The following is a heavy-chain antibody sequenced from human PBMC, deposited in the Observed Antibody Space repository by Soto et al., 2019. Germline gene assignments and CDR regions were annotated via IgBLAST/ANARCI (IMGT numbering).Heavy chain of an antibody. CDR3: ARDLGVVVVPAADTPPLYNWFDP. CDR2: INAGNGNT. CDR1: GYTFTSYA. J-gene: IGHJ5*02. V-gene: IGHV1-3*01. Sequence: AASVKVSCKASGYTFTSYAMHWVRQAPGQRLEWMGWINAGNGNTKYSQKFQGRVTITRDTSASTAYMELSSLRSEDTAVYYCARDLGVVVVPAADTPPLYNWFDPWGQGTLVTVSS. D-gene: IGHD2-2*01.